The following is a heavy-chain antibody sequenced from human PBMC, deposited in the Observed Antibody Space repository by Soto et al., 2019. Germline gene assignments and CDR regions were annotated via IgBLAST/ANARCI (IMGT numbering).Heavy chain of an antibody. CDR2: IYYSGST. J-gene: IGHJ3*02. V-gene: IGHV4-31*03. CDR1: GGSISSGGYY. D-gene: IGHD2-15*01. CDR3: ASLVAALDAFDI. Sequence: QVQLQESGPGLVKPSQTLSLTCSVSGGSISSGGYYWSWIRQHPGKGLEWIGYIYYSGSTYYNPSLKRRVTISVDTSKNQFSLKLSSVTAADTAVYYCASLVAALDAFDIWGQGTMVTVSS.